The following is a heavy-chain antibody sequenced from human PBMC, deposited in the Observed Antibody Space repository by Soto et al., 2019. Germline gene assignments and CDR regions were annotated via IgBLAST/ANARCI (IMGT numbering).Heavy chain of an antibody. CDR1: GFTFSSYG. CDR2: IWYDGSNK. Sequence: GGSLRLSCAASGFTFSSYGMHWVRQAPGKGLEWVAVIWYDGSNKYYADSVKGRFTISRDNSKNTLYLQMNSLRAEDTAVYYCARPMGGGSLGDYFDYWGQGTLVTVSS. J-gene: IGHJ4*02. D-gene: IGHD2-15*01. CDR3: ARPMGGGSLGDYFDY. V-gene: IGHV3-33*01.